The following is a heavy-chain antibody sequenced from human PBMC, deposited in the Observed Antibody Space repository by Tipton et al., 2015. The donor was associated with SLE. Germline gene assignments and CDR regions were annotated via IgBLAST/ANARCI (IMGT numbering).Heavy chain of an antibody. J-gene: IGHJ6*03. CDR2: IYKGGAT. Sequence: TLSLTCTVSGGSISSGSSYWSWIRQPAGEGLEWIGRIYKGGATNFNPSLKSRFSMSLDTSKNQFSLRLNSVTAADTAVYYCARGLFLDDFWSGSGRPYYMDVWGKGTTVTVSS. D-gene: IGHD3-3*01. V-gene: IGHV4-61*02. CDR1: GGSISSGSSY. CDR3: ARGLFLDDFWSGSGRPYYMDV.